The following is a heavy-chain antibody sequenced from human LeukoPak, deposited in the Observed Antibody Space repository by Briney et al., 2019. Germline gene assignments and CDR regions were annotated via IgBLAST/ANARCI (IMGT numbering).Heavy chain of an antibody. CDR1: GGSFSGYY. V-gene: IGHV4-34*01. CDR3: ARALGKYQLLYPGYSSSWYTGGWFDH. Sequence: SETLSLTCAVDGGSFSGYYWSWIRQPPGKGLEWIGEINHSGSTNYNPSLKSRVTISVDTSKNQFSLKLSSVTAADTAVYYCARALGKYQLLYPGYSSSWYTGGWFDHWGQGTLVTVSP. J-gene: IGHJ5*02. CDR2: INHSGST. D-gene: IGHD6-13*01.